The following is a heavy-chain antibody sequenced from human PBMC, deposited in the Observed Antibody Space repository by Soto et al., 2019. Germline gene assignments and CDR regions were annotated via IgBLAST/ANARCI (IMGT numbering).Heavy chain of an antibody. J-gene: IGHJ5*01. CDR2: ISYDGSRT. V-gene: IGHV3-30*18. CDR3: PKEQAFEQLWVFDS. D-gene: IGHD5-18*01. Sequence: GGSLRLSCAASGFPFSSYDMHWVRQAPGKGLEWVALISYDGSRTSYSDSVKGRFTISRDNSKNMLLLQMDNLRADDTAVYYCPKEQAFEQLWVFDSWGQGTLVTVSS. CDR1: GFPFSSYD.